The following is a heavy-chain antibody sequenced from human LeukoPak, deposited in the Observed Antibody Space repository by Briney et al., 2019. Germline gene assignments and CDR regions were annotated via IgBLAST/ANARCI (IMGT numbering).Heavy chain of an antibody. J-gene: IGHJ4*02. CDR3: ARAGVRGRNYYFDY. Sequence: PGGSLRLSCAAFGVNFSTYSMNWVRQAPGKGLEWVSSISSLSSYIYYADSVKGRFTISRDNAKNSLFLQMNSLRADDTAVYYCARAGVRGRNYYFDYWGQGTLVTVSS. V-gene: IGHV3-21*01. D-gene: IGHD3-10*01. CDR2: ISSLSSYI. CDR1: GVNFSTYS.